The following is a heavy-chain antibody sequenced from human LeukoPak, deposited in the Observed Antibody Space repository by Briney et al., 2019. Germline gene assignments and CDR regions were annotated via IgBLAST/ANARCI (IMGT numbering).Heavy chain of an antibody. CDR3: ARAHTTITSPFDY. V-gene: IGHV3-66*01. J-gene: IGHJ4*02. Sequence: GGSLRLSCAASGFTVSNNYMTWVRQAPGRGLEWVSVIYSGGSTHYADSVKGRFTISRDSSKNTLYLQMNSLRADDTAVYYCARAHTTITSPFDYWGQGTLVTVSS. D-gene: IGHD3-10*01. CDR2: IYSGGST. CDR1: GFTVSNNY.